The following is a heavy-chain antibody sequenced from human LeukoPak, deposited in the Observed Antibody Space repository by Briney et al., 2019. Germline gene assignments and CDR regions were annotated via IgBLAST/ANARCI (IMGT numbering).Heavy chain of an antibody. D-gene: IGHD3-10*01. J-gene: IGHJ6*03. V-gene: IGHV4-4*02. CDR3: ARGSKNMVRGVNPAYQYYYYYYMDV. Sequence: PSGTLSLTCAVSGGSISSSNWWSWVRQPPGKGLEWIGEIYHSGSTNYNPSLKSRVTISVDTSKNQFSLKLSSVTAADTAVYYCARGSKNMVRGVNPAYQYYYYYYMDVWGKGTTVTVSS. CDR1: GGSISSSNW. CDR2: IYHSGST.